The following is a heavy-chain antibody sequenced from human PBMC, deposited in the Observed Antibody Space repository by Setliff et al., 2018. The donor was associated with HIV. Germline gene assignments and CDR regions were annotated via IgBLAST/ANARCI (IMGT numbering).Heavy chain of an antibody. J-gene: IGHJ5*02. D-gene: IGHD5-12*01. Sequence: ASVKVSCKSSGYTFTDYFMHWVRQAPGQGLEWIGRINPKSGVADYLRKFQGRVTMTTDTSTNTAHMELIRPRFDDTAVYYCARAHFLVAMTRNWFDPWGQGTLVTVSS. CDR3: ARAHFLVAMTRNWFDP. CDR1: GYTFTDYF. CDR2: INPKSGVA. V-gene: IGHV1-2*06.